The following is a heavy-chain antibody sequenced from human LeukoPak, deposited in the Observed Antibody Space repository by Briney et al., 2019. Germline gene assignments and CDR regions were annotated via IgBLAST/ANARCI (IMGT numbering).Heavy chain of an antibody. J-gene: IGHJ4*02. CDR1: GYTFTSYG. CDR2: ISAYNGNT. CDR3: ARVSSWYGAVYYFDY. V-gene: IGHV1-18*01. D-gene: IGHD4-17*01. Sequence: ASVKVSCKASGYTFTSYGISWVRQAPGQGLEWMGWISAYNGNTNYAQKLQGRVTMTTDTSTSTAYMELRSLRSDDTAVYYCARVSSWYGAVYYFDYWGQGTLVTVSS.